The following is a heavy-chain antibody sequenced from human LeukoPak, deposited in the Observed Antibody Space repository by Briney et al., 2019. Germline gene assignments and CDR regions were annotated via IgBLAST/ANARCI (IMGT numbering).Heavy chain of an antibody. J-gene: IGHJ5*02. CDR3: ARGRMDILVRLNWFDT. Sequence: SETLSLTCAVYGGSFNSHYWSWILQPPGKGLEWIGEINQSGSTNYNPSLKSRVTISVDTSKNQFSLTLRSVTAADTAVYYCARGRMDILVRLNWFDTWGQGTLVTVSS. CDR1: GGSFNSHY. D-gene: IGHD2-15*01. V-gene: IGHV4-34*01. CDR2: INQSGST.